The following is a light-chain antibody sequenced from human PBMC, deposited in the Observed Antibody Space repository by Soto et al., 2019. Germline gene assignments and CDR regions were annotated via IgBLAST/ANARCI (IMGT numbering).Light chain of an antibody. V-gene: IGKV3-20*01. CDR2: GAS. Sequence: EIVLTQSPGTLSLSPGDTATLSCRASQSVSSRYLGWYQQRPGQAPRLLIHGASNRATGIPDRFSGSGSGTDFTLTITRLEPEDFAVYYCQQYGGSPRTFGQGTKVDIK. J-gene: IGKJ1*01. CDR1: QSVSSRY. CDR3: QQYGGSPRT.